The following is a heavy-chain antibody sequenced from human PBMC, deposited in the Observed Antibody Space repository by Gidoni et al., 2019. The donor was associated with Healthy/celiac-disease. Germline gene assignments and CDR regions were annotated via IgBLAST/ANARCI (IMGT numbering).Heavy chain of an antibody. J-gene: IGHJ4*02. CDR1: GFTFSSYS. CDR3: ARAGYSSSWPFDY. Sequence: EVQLVESGGGLVQPGGSLRLSCSASGFTFSSYSMNWVRQAPGKGLEWVSYISSSSSTIYYADSVKGRFTISRDNAKNSLYLQMNSLRAEDTAVYYCARAGYSSSWPFDYWGQGTLVTVSS. CDR2: ISSSSSTI. D-gene: IGHD6-13*01. V-gene: IGHV3-48*01.